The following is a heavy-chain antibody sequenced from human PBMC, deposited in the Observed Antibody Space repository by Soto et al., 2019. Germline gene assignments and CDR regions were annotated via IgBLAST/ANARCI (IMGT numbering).Heavy chain of an antibody. CDR2: IFSSGEK. CDR1: GVSLDSPTLG. D-gene: IGHD2-21*01. Sequence: QVTLKESGPVLVKPTETLTLTCSVSGVSLDSPTLGLIWIRQSPGRALEWLAHIFSSGEKYYSASLGNRLTISKDYSGRHVVVKMTNVDPTDTATYFCARMYRGVGTMWGIYRATDVWGQGTTVTVSS. V-gene: IGHV2-26*01. CDR3: ARMYRGVGTMWGIYRATDV. J-gene: IGHJ6*01.